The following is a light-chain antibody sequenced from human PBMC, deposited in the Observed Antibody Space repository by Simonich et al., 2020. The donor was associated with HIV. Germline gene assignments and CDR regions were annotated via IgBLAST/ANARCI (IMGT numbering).Light chain of an antibody. Sequence: IQLTQSPSFLSASVGDRVTITCRASQGISSYLAWYQQKPGKAPKLLIYAASTLQSGGPSRFSGSGSGTEFTLTISSLQPEDFATYYCQQLNSFPLTFGGGTNVGIK. CDR1: QGISSY. J-gene: IGKJ4*01. V-gene: IGKV1-9*01. CDR2: AAS. CDR3: QQLNSFPLT.